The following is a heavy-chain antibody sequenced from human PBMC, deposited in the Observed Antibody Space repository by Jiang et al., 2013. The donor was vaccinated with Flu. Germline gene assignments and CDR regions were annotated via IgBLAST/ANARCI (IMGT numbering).Heavy chain of an antibody. CDR2: IWYDGSNK. Sequence: RLSCAASGFTFSSYGMHWVRQAPGKGLEWVAVIWYDGSNKYYADSVKGRFTISRDNSKNTLYLQMNSLRAEDTAVYYCARGGGSYSGGYFDYWGQGTLVTVSS. CDR3: ARGGGSYSGGYFDY. J-gene: IGHJ4*02. D-gene: IGHD1-26*01. CDR1: GFTFSSYG. V-gene: IGHV3-33*01.